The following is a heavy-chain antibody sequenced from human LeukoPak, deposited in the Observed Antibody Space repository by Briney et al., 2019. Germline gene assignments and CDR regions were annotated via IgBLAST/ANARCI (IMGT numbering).Heavy chain of an antibody. Sequence: GASVKVSCKASGYTFTGYYMHWVRQAPGQGLEWMGWINPNSGGTNYAQKFQGRVTMTRDTSISTAYMELSRLRSDDTAVYYCARDSNVEMATIMDFDYWGQGTLVTVSS. CDR3: ARDSNVEMATIMDFDY. V-gene: IGHV1-2*02. CDR1: GYTFTGYY. D-gene: IGHD5-24*01. J-gene: IGHJ4*02. CDR2: INPNSGGT.